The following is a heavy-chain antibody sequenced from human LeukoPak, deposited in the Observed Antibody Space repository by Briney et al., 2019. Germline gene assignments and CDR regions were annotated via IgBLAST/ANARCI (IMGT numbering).Heavy chain of an antibody. Sequence: GSSVKVSCKASGYTFTGYYMHWVRQAPGQGLEWMGWINPNSGGTNYAQKFQGRVTMTRDTSISTAYMELSRLVSDDTAVYYCARSDSSGWKDYWGQGTLVTVSS. V-gene: IGHV1-2*02. CDR3: ARSDSSGWKDY. CDR1: GYTFTGYY. CDR2: INPNSGGT. J-gene: IGHJ4*02. D-gene: IGHD6-19*01.